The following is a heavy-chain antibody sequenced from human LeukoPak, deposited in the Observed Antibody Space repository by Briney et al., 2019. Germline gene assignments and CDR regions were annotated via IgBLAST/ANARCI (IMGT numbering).Heavy chain of an antibody. CDR3: ARDLDSSSWSANDY. Sequence: GASVKVSCKASGYTFTGYYMHWVRRAPGQGLEWMGRINPNSGGTNYAQKFQGRVTMTRDTSISTAYMELSRLRSDDTAVYYCARDLDSSSWSANDYWGQGTLVTVSS. J-gene: IGHJ4*02. D-gene: IGHD6-13*01. CDR1: GYTFTGYY. V-gene: IGHV1-2*06. CDR2: INPNSGGT.